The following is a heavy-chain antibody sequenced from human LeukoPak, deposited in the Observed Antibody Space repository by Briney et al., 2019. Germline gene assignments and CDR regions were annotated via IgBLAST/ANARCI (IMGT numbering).Heavy chain of an antibody. CDR1: VFTFSSYA. CDR3: AKSLYDSSGCYIVY. Sequence: PGGSLRLSCAASVFTFSSYAMSWVRQAQGKGLEWVSAISGSGVSTYYADSVKGRFTISRDNSKNTLYLQMNSLRAEDTAVYYCAKSLYDSSGCYIVYWGQGSLVTVSS. D-gene: IGHD3-22*01. V-gene: IGHV3-23*01. CDR2: ISGSGVST. J-gene: IGHJ4*02.